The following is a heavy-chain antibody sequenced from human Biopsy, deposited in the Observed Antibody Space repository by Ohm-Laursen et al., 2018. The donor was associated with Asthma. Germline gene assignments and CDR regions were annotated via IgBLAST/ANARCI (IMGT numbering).Heavy chain of an antibody. CDR1: GFTVSDYH. D-gene: IGHD2-8*01. J-gene: IGHJ4*02. V-gene: IGHV3-11*01. CDR2: IGSRITDAI. Sequence: GSLRLSCSASGFTVSDYHMSGIRQTQGRGLEWISYIGSRITDAIYYADSVKGRFTISRDNAKNSVFLQMNSLRAEDTGVYYCAREVKMAYWGRGTLVTVSS. CDR3: AREVKMAY.